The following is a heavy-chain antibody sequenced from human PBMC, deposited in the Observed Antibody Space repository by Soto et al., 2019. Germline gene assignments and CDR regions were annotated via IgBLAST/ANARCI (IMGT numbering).Heavy chain of an antibody. CDR2: ITFSSDEK. Sequence: QVTLKESGPVLVKPTETLTLTCTVSGFSLRNARMGVSWIRQPPGKALEWLAHITFSSDEKSYNTSLKGRLALSKDTSKSQXXXTXXXXXXXXXXXXXXXXXXXXNYYYYYVDVWGEGTTVTVSS. D-gene: IGHD3-10*01. J-gene: IGHJ6*03. CDR3: XXXXXXNYYYYYVDV. V-gene: IGHV2-26*01. CDR1: GFSLRNARMG.